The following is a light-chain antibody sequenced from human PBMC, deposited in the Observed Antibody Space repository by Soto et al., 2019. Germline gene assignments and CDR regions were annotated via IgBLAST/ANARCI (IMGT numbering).Light chain of an antibody. Sequence: DIVLTQSPGTLSLSPGERATLSCRASQSLSIGYLAWYQQKPGQPPRLLIYATSSRATGIPDRFSGSGSGTDFTLTISDVQPEDFALYYCHQRQSWPRTVGQGTKVDIK. CDR1: QSLSIGY. CDR2: ATS. V-gene: IGKV3D-20*02. J-gene: IGKJ1*01. CDR3: HQRQSWPRT.